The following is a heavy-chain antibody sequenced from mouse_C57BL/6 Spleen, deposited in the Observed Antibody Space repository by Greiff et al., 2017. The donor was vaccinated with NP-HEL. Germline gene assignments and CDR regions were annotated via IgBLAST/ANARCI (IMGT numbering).Heavy chain of an antibody. CDR1: GFTFSSYA. D-gene: IGHD1-1*02. J-gene: IGHJ3*01. CDR3: ARDWDYGGFAY. V-gene: IGHV5-4*01. Sequence: EVQRVESGGGLVKPGGSLKLSCAASGFTFSSYAMSWVRQTPEKRLEWVATISDGGSYTYYPDNVQGRFTISRDNAKNNLYLQMSHLKSEDTAMYYCARDWDYGGFAYWGQGTLVTVSA. CDR2: ISDGGSYT.